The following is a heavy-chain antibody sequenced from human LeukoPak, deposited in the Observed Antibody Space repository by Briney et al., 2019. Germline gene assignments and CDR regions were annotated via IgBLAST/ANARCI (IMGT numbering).Heavy chain of an antibody. J-gene: IGHJ4*02. CDR1: GFTFSSYA. CDR3: AKWVAARPALYFDY. CDR2: ISGIGGST. Sequence: PGGSLRLSCAASGFTFSSYAMSWVRQAPGKGLEWVSAISGIGGSTYYADSVKGRFTISRDNSKNTLYLQMNSLRAEDTAVYYCAKWVAARPALYFDYWGQGTLVTVSS. V-gene: IGHV3-23*01. D-gene: IGHD6-6*01.